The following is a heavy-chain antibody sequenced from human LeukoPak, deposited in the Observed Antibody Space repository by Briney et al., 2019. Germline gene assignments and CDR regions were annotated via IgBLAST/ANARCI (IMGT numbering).Heavy chain of an antibody. CDR3: ARGYSSSWYDYYYYMDV. CDR1: GYSISSGCY. J-gene: IGHJ6*03. CDR2: IYHSGST. V-gene: IGHV4-38-2*02. Sequence: SETLSLTCTVSGYSISSGCYWGWIRQPPGKGLEWIGSIYHSGSTYYNPSLKSRVTISVDTSKNQFSLKLSSVTAADTAVYYCARGYSSSWYDYYYYMDVWGKGTTVTVSS. D-gene: IGHD6-13*01.